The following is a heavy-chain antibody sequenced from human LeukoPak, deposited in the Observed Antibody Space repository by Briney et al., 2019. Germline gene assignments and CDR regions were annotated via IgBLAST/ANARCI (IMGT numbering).Heavy chain of an antibody. V-gene: IGHV1-69*04. CDR3: GGMRKNGYFDL. CDR1: VGTFSSYA. Sequence: SVKVSCKASVGTFSSYAISWVRQAPGQGLEWMGRIIPIFGIANYAQKFHGRVTITADKSTSTAYMELSSLRSEDTAVYYCGGMRKNGYFDLWGRGTLVTVSS. CDR2: IIPIFGIA. D-gene: IGHD5-12*01. J-gene: IGHJ2*01.